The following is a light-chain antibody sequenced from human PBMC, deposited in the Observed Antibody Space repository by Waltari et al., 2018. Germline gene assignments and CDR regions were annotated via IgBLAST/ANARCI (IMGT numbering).Light chain of an antibody. CDR3: QHYNSFSALFT. CDR1: QSLSRW. J-gene: IGKJ3*01. V-gene: IGKV1-5*03. CDR2: KAS. Sequence: DIQMTQSPSTVSASVGERVTITCRARQSLSRWLAWYQQKPGKAPKLLIHKASSLQSGVPSRFSGSGSGTEFTLNITSLQPDDFATYYCQHYNSFSALFTFGPGTQVDIK.